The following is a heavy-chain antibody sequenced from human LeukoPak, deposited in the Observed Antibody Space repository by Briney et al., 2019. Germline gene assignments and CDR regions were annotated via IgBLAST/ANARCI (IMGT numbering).Heavy chain of an antibody. V-gene: IGHV1-2*02. CDR2: IYPNGGGT. Sequence: ASVKVSCKACGYTFTDRYSHWVRQAPGQGLEWMGWIYPNGGGTNYAQKFQGRVTMTRDTSISTAYMEVSRLTSDDTAVYYCARDNNGNSFEYWGQGTLVAVSS. D-gene: IGHD1-26*01. CDR1: GYTFTDRY. CDR3: ARDNNGNSFEY. J-gene: IGHJ4*02.